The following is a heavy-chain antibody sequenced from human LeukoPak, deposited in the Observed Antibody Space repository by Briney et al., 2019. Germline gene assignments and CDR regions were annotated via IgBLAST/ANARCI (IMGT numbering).Heavy chain of an antibody. CDR3: ARHRSKWLQSSFDY. J-gene: IGHJ4*02. D-gene: IGHD5-24*01. V-gene: IGHV4-39*01. Sequence: SETLSLTCTISGGFFSVSTHSWGWIRQPPGKRLEWIGSISYSGNTYFNPSLKSRVTISVGTSKNQFSLKLTSVTAADTAVYYCARHRSKWLQSSFDYWGQGTLVTVSS. CDR2: ISYSGNT. CDR1: GGFFSVSTHS.